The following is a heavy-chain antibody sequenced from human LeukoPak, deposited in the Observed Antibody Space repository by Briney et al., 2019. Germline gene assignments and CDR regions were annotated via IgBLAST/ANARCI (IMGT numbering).Heavy chain of an antibody. V-gene: IGHV7-4-1*02. D-gene: IGHD2-21*02. Sequence: ASVKVSCKASGGTFSSYAISWVRQAPGQGLEWMGWINTNTGNPTYAQGFTGRFVFSLDTSVSTAYLQISSLKAEDTAVYYCAREEWKHIVVVTAIRYYYYMDVWGKGTTVTVSS. J-gene: IGHJ6*03. CDR2: INTNTGNP. CDR1: GGTFSSYA. CDR3: AREEWKHIVVVTAIRYYYYMDV.